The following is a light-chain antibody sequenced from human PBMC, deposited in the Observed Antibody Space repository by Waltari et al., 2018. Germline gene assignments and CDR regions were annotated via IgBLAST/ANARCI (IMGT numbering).Light chain of an antibody. CDR1: SSDIGGHYS. J-gene: IGLJ2*01. Sequence: QSALTQPPSASGSPGQSVTIPCTGASSDIGGHYSVSWYQQHPGKPPKLIIYEVNQRPSGVPDRFSGSKSGNTASLTVSGLQPDDEADYYCASYAGTVVFGGGTKLTVL. CDR3: ASYAGTVV. CDR2: EVN. V-gene: IGLV2-8*01.